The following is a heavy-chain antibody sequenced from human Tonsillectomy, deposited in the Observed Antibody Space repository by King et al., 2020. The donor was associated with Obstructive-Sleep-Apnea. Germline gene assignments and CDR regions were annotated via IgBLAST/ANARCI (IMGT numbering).Heavy chain of an antibody. CDR1: GFSVTYNY. D-gene: IGHD3-16*01. CDR2: ISTDGDT. J-gene: IGHJ4*02. CDR3: ARVDWLGVWGNVRSGYFDY. V-gene: IGHV3-66*01. Sequence: VQLVESGGGLVRPGGSLRLSCVPSGFSVTYNYMSWVRQAPGKGLEWVSVISTDGDTYYSDSVKGRFTISRDNSNNTLFLQMNILRAEDTAEYYCARVDWLGVWGNVRSGYFDYWGQGTLVTVSS.